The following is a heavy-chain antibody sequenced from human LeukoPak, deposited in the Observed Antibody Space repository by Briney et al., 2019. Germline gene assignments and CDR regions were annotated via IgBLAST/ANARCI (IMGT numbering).Heavy chain of an antibody. CDR2: NYYSGST. Sequence: SETLSLTCTVSGGSISSYYWSWIRQPPGKGLEWIGYNYYSGSTNYNPSLKSRVTMSVDTSKNQFSLKLSSVTAADTAVYYCARQQLSQLYYFDYWGQGTLVTVSS. CDR3: ARQQLSQLYYFDY. J-gene: IGHJ4*02. D-gene: IGHD6-13*01. CDR1: GGSISSYY. V-gene: IGHV4-59*01.